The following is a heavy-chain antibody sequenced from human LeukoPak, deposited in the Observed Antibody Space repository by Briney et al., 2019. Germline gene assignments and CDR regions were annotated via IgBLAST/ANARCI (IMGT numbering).Heavy chain of an antibody. J-gene: IGHJ6*03. Sequence: ASVKVSCKASGYTFTSYGISWVRQAPGQGLEWMGWISAYNGNTNYAQKLQGRVTMTTDTSTSTAYMELRSLRSDDTAVYYCAREMTYYDILTGYSPRYYYYYMDVWGKGTTVTISS. CDR1: GYTFTSYG. CDR2: ISAYNGNT. V-gene: IGHV1-18*01. D-gene: IGHD3-9*01. CDR3: AREMTYYDILTGYSPRYYYYYMDV.